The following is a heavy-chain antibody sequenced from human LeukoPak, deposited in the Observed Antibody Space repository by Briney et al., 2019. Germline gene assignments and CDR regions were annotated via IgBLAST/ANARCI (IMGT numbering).Heavy chain of an antibody. CDR1: GFSFTYTW. J-gene: IGHJ4*02. CDR3: ARAPNYCSGGSCFDY. V-gene: IGHV3-21*01. D-gene: IGHD2-15*01. Sequence: GGSLRLSCAASGFSFTYTWMNWVRQAPGKGLEWVSSISSSSSYIYYADSVKGRFTISRDNAKNSLYLQMNSLRAEDTAVYYCARAPNYCSGGSCFDYWGQGTLVTVSS. CDR2: ISSSSSYI.